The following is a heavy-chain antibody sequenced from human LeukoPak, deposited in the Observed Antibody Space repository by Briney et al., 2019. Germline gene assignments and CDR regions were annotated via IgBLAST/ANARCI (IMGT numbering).Heavy chain of an antibody. D-gene: IGHD3-10*01. Sequence: PSETLSLTCAVSGGSISSGGYSWSWIRQPPGKGLEWIGYIYYSGSTNYNPSLKSRVTISVDTSKNQFSLKLSSVTAADTAVYYCARQIWFGEFNWFDPWGQGTLVTVSS. CDR2: IYYSGST. J-gene: IGHJ5*02. CDR1: GGSISSGGYS. V-gene: IGHV4-61*08. CDR3: ARQIWFGEFNWFDP.